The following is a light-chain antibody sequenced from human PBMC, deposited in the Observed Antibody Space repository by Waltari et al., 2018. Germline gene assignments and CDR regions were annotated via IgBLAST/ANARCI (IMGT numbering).Light chain of an antibody. CDR2: GAS. Sequence: DIQMTQSPSSLSASVGDRVTITCRASQSIASYLNWYQQKPGKAPNLLSYGASSLQSGVPSRFSGSGSGTDFTLTVSSLQPEDFAAYYCQQTYSTPRTFGQGTKVEMK. CDR1: QSIASY. J-gene: IGKJ1*01. V-gene: IGKV1-39*01. CDR3: QQTYSTPRT.